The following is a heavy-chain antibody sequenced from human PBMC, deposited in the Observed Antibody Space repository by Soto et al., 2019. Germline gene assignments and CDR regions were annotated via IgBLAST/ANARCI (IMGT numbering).Heavy chain of an antibody. Sequence: PGGSLRLSCAASGFTFSSYSMNWVRQAPGKGLDWVSSISSSSSYIYYADSVKGRFTISRDNAKNSLYLQMNSLRAEDTAVYYCARDTLTCSGGSCYPSPFDYWGQGTLVTVSS. V-gene: IGHV3-21*01. CDR3: ARDTLTCSGGSCYPSPFDY. CDR1: GFTFSSYS. CDR2: ISSSSSYI. D-gene: IGHD2-15*01. J-gene: IGHJ4*02.